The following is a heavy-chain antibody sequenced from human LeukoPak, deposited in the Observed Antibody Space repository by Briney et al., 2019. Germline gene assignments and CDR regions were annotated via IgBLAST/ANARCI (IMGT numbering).Heavy chain of an antibody. CDR3: ARDHPFRYCSSTSCYAWDY. Sequence: GGSLRLSCAAPGFTFSSYSMNWVRQAPGKGLEWVSSISSSSSYIYYADSVKGRFTISRDNAKNSLYLQMNSLRAEDTAVYYCARDHPFRYCSSTSCYAWDYWGQGTLVTVSS. D-gene: IGHD2-2*01. CDR2: ISSSSSYI. V-gene: IGHV3-21*01. CDR1: GFTFSSYS. J-gene: IGHJ4*02.